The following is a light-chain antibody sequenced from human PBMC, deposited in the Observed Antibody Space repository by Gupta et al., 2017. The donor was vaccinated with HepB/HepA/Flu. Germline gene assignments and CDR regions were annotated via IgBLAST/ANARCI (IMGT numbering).Light chain of an antibody. CDR1: SSNIGAGYD. CDR2: GNS. Sequence: QSVLTQPPSVSGAPGQRVTIPCTGRSSNIGAGYDVHWYQHLPGTAPKLLIYGNSDRPSGIPDRFSGSKSGTSASLAITGLQAEDEADYYCQSYDSSLSSSVFGGGTKLTVL. CDR3: QSYDSSLSSSV. V-gene: IGLV1-40*01. J-gene: IGLJ3*02.